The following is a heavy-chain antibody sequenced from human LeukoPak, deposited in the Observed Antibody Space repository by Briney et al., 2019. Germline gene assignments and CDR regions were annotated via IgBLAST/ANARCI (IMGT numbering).Heavy chain of an antibody. Sequence: SQTLSLTCTVSGGSISSGGYYWSWIRQHPGKGLEWIGYIYYSGSTYYNPSLKSRVTISVDTSKNQFSLKPSSVTAADTAVYYCARDSPPGSSSWYGLDYWGQGTLVTVSS. V-gene: IGHV4-31*03. CDR3: ARDSPPGSSSWYGLDY. CDR2: IYYSGST. J-gene: IGHJ4*02. CDR1: GGSISSGGYY. D-gene: IGHD6-13*01.